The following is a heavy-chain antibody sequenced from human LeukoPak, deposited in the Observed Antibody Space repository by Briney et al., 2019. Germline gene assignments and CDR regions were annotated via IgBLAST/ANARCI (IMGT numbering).Heavy chain of an antibody. V-gene: IGHV3-11*04. Sequence: GGSLRLSCAASGFTFSDYFMSWIRQAPGKGLEWLSHISSSGTGYYTDSVKGRATISRDNAKNSLYLQMNTLRVEDTAVYYCARDLGPGQWLLYWGQGTLVTVSS. J-gene: IGHJ4*02. D-gene: IGHD6-19*01. CDR3: ARDLGPGQWLLY. CDR1: GFTFSDYF. CDR2: ISSSGTG.